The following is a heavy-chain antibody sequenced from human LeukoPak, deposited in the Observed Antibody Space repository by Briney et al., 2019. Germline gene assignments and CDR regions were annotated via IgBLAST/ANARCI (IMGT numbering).Heavy chain of an antibody. J-gene: IGHJ4*02. CDR1: GGSITRNY. CDR3: ARGLVDTLLDY. Sequence: PSETLSLTCSVSGGSITRNYWSWSRQPPGKGLEWIGFIYYSGSTNYNPSLKSRVTISVDTSKNQFSLKVSSVTAADTAVYYCARGLVDTLLDYWGQGALVTVSS. V-gene: IGHV4-59*01. CDR2: IYYSGST. D-gene: IGHD2-8*02.